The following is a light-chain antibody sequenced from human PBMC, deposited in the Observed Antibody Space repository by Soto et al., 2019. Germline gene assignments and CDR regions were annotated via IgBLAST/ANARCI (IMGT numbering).Light chain of an antibody. V-gene: IGKV3-20*01. CDR3: QQYGTFPFS. CDR2: HAS. Sequence: EIVLTQSPGTLSLSPGERATLSCRANQVVRSSYLAWYQQKPGQAPRLLIYHASDRATGVPDRFSGSGSGTDFALTITRLEPEDFALFYCQQYGTFPFSFGQGTKLEIK. J-gene: IGKJ2*01. CDR1: QVVRSSY.